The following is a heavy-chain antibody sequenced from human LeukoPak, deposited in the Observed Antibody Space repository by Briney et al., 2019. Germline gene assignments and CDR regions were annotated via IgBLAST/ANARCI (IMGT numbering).Heavy chain of an antibody. CDR2: INPSGGST. CDR3: ARWYYDYVWGSYRYRYFDY. CDR1: GYTFTSYY. D-gene: IGHD3-16*02. J-gene: IGHJ4*02. Sequence: ASVKVSCKASGYTFTSYYMHWVRQAPGQGLEWMGIINPSGGSTSYAQKFQGRVTMTRDMSTSTAYMELRSLRSDDTAVYYCARWYYDYVWGSYRYRYFDYWGQGTLVTVSS. V-gene: IGHV1-46*01.